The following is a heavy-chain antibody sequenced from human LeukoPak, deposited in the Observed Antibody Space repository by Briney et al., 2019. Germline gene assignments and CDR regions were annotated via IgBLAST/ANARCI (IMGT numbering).Heavy chain of an antibody. CDR1: GGSISSGGYY. CDR3: ARGRGVRSGYYSAYYFDY. CDR2: INHSGST. D-gene: IGHD3-22*01. Sequence: TSETLSLTCTVSGGSISSGGYYWSWIRQPPGKGLEWIGEINHSGSTNYNPSLKSRVTISVDTSKNQFSLKLSSVTAADTAVYYCARGRGVRSGYYSAYYFDYWGQGTLVTVSS. V-gene: IGHV4-39*07. J-gene: IGHJ4*02.